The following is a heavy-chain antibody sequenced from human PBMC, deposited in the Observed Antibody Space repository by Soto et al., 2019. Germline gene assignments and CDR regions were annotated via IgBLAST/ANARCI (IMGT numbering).Heavy chain of an antibody. CDR1: GYTFTSYG. CDR3: ARDESSTSPSAFDI. D-gene: IGHD2-2*01. CDR2: ISAYNGNT. V-gene: IGHV1-18*01. J-gene: IGHJ3*02. Sequence: GASVKVSCTASGYTFTSYGISWVRQAPGQGLEWMGWISAYNGNTNYAQKLQSRVTMTTDTSTSTAYMELRSLRSDDTAVYYCARDESSTSPSAFDIWGQGTMVTVSS.